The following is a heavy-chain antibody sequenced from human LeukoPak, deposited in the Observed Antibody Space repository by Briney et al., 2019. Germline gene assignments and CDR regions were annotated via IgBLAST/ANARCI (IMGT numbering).Heavy chain of an antibody. Sequence: PSETLSLTCTVSGGAISSDYWSWIRQPPGEGLEWIGYIHYSGTTYYNPSLKSRVTISVDMSKNQFSLKLSSVTAADTAVYYCARDSPATDAFDIWGQGTMVTVSS. CDR3: ARDSPATDAFDI. CDR1: GGAISSDY. D-gene: IGHD2-2*01. CDR2: IHYSGTT. J-gene: IGHJ3*02. V-gene: IGHV4-59*01.